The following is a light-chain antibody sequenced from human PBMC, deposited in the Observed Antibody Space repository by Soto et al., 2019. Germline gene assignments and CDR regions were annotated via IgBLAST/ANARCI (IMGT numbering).Light chain of an antibody. CDR1: SSDVGRYNY. CDR3: CSYAGWYKV. J-gene: IGLJ2*01. V-gene: IGLV2-11*01. CDR2: DVS. Sequence: QSALTQPRSVSGSPGQSVTISCTGTSSDVGRYNYVSWYQQHPSKAPKLMIYDVSQRPSGVPDRFSASKSGNTPSLTISGLQAEDEADYYCCSYAGWYKVFGGGTKLTVL.